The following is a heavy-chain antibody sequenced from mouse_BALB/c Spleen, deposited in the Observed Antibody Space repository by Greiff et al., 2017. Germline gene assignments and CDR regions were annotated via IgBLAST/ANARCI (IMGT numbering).Heavy chain of an antibody. CDR3: TRGGYGTTPFAY. CDR1: GYTFTSYW. J-gene: IGHJ3*01. CDR2: IYPSDSYT. V-gene: IGHV1-69*02. Sequence: QVQLQQSGAELVRPGASVKLSCKASGYTFTSYWINWVKQRPGQGLEWIGNIYPSDSYTNYNQKFKDKATLTVDKSSSTAYMQLSSPTSEDSAVYYCTRGGYGTTPFAYWGQGTLVTVSA. D-gene: IGHD2-10*02.